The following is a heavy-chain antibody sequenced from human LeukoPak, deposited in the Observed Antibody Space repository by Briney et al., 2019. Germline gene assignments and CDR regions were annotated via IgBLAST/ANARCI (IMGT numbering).Heavy chain of an antibody. J-gene: IGHJ3*02. CDR3: AREPTNYYDSSGYLFRFDI. D-gene: IGHD3-22*01. Sequence: GASVKVSCKASGGTFSSYAISWVRQAPGQGLEWMGGIIPIFGTANYAQKFQGRVTITADESTSTAYMELSSLRSEDTAVYYCAREPTNYYDSSGYLFRFDIWGQGTMVTVSS. V-gene: IGHV1-69*13. CDR2: IIPIFGTA. CDR1: GGTFSSYA.